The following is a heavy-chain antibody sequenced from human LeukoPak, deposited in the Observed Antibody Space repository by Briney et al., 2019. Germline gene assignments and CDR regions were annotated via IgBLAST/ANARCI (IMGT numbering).Heavy chain of an antibody. CDR3: ARDLSQGSRYCGGDCYPYYFDY. CDR2: ISSGSSYI. CDR1: GFTFSSYS. D-gene: IGHD2-21*02. Sequence: GGSLRLSCAASGFTFSSYSMNWVRQAPGKGLEWVSSISSGSSYIYYADSVKGRFTISRDNAKNSLYLQMNSLRAEDTAVYYCARDLSQGSRYCGGDCYPYYFDYWGQGTLVTVSS. V-gene: IGHV3-21*01. J-gene: IGHJ4*02.